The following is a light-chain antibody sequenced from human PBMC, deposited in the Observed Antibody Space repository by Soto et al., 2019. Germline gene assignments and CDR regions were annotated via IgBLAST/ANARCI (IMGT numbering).Light chain of an antibody. CDR1: SSNIGSNY. J-gene: IGLJ3*02. CDR2: AND. Sequence: QSVLTQPPSASGTPGQRVIISCSGRSSNIGSNYVYWFQHLPGTAPKLLIYANDQRPSGVPDRFSGSKSGTSASLVISGLRSEDEADYYCAAWDDSLGGSWVFGGGTKLTVL. CDR3: AAWDDSLGGSWV. V-gene: IGLV1-47*02.